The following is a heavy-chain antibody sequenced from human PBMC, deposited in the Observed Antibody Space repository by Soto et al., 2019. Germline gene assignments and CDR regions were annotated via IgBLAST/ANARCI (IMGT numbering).Heavy chain of an antibody. CDR3: ARDRIAVAGTSYYYGMDV. J-gene: IGHJ6*02. V-gene: IGHV3-30-3*01. Sequence: QVQLVESGGGVVQPGRSLRLSCAASGFTFSSYAMHWVRQAPGKGLEWVAVISYDGSNKYYADSVKGRFTISRDNSKNTLYLQMTSLRAEDTAVYYCARDRIAVAGTSYYYGMDVWGQGTTVTVSS. D-gene: IGHD6-19*01. CDR1: GFTFSSYA. CDR2: ISYDGSNK.